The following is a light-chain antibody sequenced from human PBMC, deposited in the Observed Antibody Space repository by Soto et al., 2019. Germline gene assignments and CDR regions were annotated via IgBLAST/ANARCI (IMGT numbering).Light chain of an antibody. CDR2: KAS. J-gene: IGKJ1*01. Sequence: DIPMTQFPSTLSASVGDRVTITCRASQSLNNWLAWYQQKPGNAPKVLIYKASNLESGVPSRFSGSGSGTEFPLTISSLQPDDLATYYCQQYNSYSWTFGQGTKVEIK. V-gene: IGKV1-5*03. CDR3: QQYNSYSWT. CDR1: QSLNNW.